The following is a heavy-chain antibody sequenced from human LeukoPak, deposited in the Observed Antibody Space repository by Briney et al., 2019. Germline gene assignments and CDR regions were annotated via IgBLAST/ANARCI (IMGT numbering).Heavy chain of an antibody. CDR2: ISSSSSTI. CDR1: GFTFSSYS. J-gene: IGHJ5*02. CDR3: ARALRYFDWLSTSPEYNWFDP. V-gene: IGHV3-48*01. D-gene: IGHD3-9*01. Sequence: GGSLRLSCAASGFTFSSYSMNWVRQAPGKGLEWVSYISSSSSTIYYAASVKGRFTISRDNAKNSLYLQMNSLRAEDTAVYYCARALRYFDWLSTSPEYNWFDPWGQGTLVTVSS.